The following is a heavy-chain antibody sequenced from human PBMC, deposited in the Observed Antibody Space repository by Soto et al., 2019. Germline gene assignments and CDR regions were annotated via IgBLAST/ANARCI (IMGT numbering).Heavy chain of an antibody. V-gene: IGHV3-23*01. D-gene: IGHD4-17*01. CDR2: ITENGGST. CDR1: GFTFSRDG. J-gene: IGHJ4*02. Sequence: GGSLRLSCAASGFTFSRDGMHWVRQAPGKGLEWVSLITENGGSTYYADSVKGRFTISRDNTKNTLFLQMNSLRAEDTAVYYCAKERATTTAFDYWGQGALVTVSS. CDR3: AKERATTTAFDY.